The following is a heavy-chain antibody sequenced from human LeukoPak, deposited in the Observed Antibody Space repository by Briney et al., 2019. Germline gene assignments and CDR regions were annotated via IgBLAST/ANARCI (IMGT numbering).Heavy chain of an antibody. J-gene: IGHJ6*02. Sequence: GGSLRLPCAASGFTFSSYAMHWVRQAPGKGLEWVAVISYDGSNKYYADSVKGRFTISRDNSKNTLYLQMNSLRAEDTAVYYCARGTVRYYYYGMDVWGQGTTVTVSS. CDR1: GFTFSSYA. V-gene: IGHV3-30*04. CDR3: ARGTVRYYYYGMDV. CDR2: ISYDGSNK. D-gene: IGHD1/OR15-1a*01.